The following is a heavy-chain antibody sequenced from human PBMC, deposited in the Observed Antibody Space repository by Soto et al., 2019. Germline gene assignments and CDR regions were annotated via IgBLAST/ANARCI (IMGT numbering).Heavy chain of an antibody. V-gene: IGHV3-7*01. CDR1: GFPFSSSW. CDR3: SRSLNY. Sequence: GGSLRLSCAASGFPFSSSWMDWVRQAPGKGLEWVANIKPDGSQTYYVDSVKGRFTVSRDNAENSVFLQMNSLRVEDTAVYYCSRSLNYWGQGTLVTVSS. J-gene: IGHJ4*02. CDR2: IKPDGSQT.